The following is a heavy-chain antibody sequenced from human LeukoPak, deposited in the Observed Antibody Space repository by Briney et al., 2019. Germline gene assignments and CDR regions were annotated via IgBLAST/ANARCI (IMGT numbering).Heavy chain of an antibody. D-gene: IGHD2-21*02. J-gene: IGHJ5*02. CDR1: GFPFSSYL. CDR2: ISYEGSNK. Sequence: PGRALRLSCSASGFPFSSYLGHWVRQAPGKGLELVAVISYEGSNKYYADSVKGRFTISRDNSKNTLYLQMISLSAEDTAVYYCARHSFPILVVTAELDPWGQGTLVTVSS. CDR3: ARHSFPILVVTAELDP. V-gene: IGHV3-30-3*01.